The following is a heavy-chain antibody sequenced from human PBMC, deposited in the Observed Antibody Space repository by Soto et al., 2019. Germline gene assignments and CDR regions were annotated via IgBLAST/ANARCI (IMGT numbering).Heavy chain of an antibody. D-gene: IGHD3-22*01. Sequence: QVQLVESGGGVIQPGRSLRLSCAASGFTFSSFGMHWVRQAPGKGLEWVAVISYDGIDKYYADSVKGQFTISRDNSKNTLYLQMNSLRAEDTAVYYCTKVELRYYDSSGYFSGPRSDQDYFDYWGQGTLVTVSS. J-gene: IGHJ4*02. CDR1: GFTFSSFG. V-gene: IGHV3-30*18. CDR3: TKVELRYYDSSGYFSGPRSDQDYFDY. CDR2: ISYDGIDK.